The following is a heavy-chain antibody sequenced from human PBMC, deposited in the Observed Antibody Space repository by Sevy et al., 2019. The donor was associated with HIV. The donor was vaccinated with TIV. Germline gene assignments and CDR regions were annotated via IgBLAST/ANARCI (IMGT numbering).Heavy chain of an antibody. CDR1: GGSVSSGGHY. CDR3: ARDRIFAVGFNGMDV. Sequence: SETLSLTCTVSGGSVSSGGHYWGWVRQPPGKGLEWIGYIHYSGNTNYNPSLKSRVTISVDTSKGQFSLTLSSVTAADTAVYYCARDRIFAVGFNGMDVWGQGTTVTVSS. V-gene: IGHV4-61*08. CDR2: IHYSGNT. D-gene: IGHD3-3*02. J-gene: IGHJ6*02.